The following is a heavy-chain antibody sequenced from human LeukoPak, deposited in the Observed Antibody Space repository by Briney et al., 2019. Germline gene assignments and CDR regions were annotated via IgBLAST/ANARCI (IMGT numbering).Heavy chain of an antibody. J-gene: IGHJ4*02. CDR3: ARRAYYYDSSGYSFDY. CDR2: ISAYNGNT. Sequence: VKVSCKASGYTFTSYGLSWVRQAPGQGLEWMGWISAYNGNTNYAQKLQGRVTMTTDTSTSTAYMELRSLRSDDTAVYYCARRAYYYDSSGYSFDYWGQGTLVTVSS. D-gene: IGHD3-22*01. V-gene: IGHV1-18*01. CDR1: GYTFTSYG.